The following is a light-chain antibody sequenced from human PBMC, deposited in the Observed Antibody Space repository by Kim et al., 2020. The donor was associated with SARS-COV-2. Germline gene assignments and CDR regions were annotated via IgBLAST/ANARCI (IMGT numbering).Light chain of an antibody. CDR1: SSDVGAYNY. CDR2: DVS. J-gene: IGLJ1*01. CDR3: CSYGGNSYV. Sequence: PVQSFTISCSGTSSDVGAYNYVAWYQHHPGKVPKLIIYDVSKRPSGVPDRFSGSKSGNTASLTISGLQADDEADYYCCSYGGNSYVFGTGTKVTVL. V-gene: IGLV2-11*01.